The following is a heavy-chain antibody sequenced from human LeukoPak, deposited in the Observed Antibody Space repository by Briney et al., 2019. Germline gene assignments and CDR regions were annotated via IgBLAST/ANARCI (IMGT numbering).Heavy chain of an antibody. J-gene: IGHJ4*02. CDR1: GFTFSSYE. CDR2: ISSSGSPI. D-gene: IGHD3-10*01. Sequence: GGSLRLSCAASGFTFSSYEMNWVRQAPGKGLEWVSYISSSGSPIYYADSVKGRFTISRDNAKNSLYLQMISLRAEDTAVYYCARDYYGSGSYRFDYWGQGTLVTVSS. V-gene: IGHV3-48*03. CDR3: ARDYYGSGSYRFDY.